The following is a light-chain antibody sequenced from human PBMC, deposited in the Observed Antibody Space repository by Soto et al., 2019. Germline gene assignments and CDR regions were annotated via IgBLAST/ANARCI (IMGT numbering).Light chain of an antibody. CDR2: WAS. V-gene: IGKV4-1*01. Sequence: IVLTPSPDSLPGSLRERAAIDCESSQSVLYSSNNKNYLAWDQQKPGXTPXLPIYWASTRESGVPDRFSDIGSGTDFTLTLSSLQAEDVAVYDCQQYYSTPTFGQGTRLEIK. CDR1: QSVLYSSNNKNY. J-gene: IGKJ5*01. CDR3: QQYYSTPT.